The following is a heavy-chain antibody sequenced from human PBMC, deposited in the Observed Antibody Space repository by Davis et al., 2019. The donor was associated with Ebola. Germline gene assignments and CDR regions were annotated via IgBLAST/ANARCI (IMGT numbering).Heavy chain of an antibody. J-gene: IGHJ4*02. D-gene: IGHD1-1*01. CDR3: ATRLWDGDS. V-gene: IGHV3-23*01. Sequence: PGGSLRLSCVVSGLTFRNYGMAWVRQAPGKGLEWVSSISINGVGTHYADSVKGRFTISRDDSKNTMYLQMSSLRAEDTAIYYCATRLWDGDSWGQGTLVTVSS. CDR1: GLTFRNYG. CDR2: ISINGVGT.